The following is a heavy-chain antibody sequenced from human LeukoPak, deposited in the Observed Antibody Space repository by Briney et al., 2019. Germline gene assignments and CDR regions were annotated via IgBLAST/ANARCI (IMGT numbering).Heavy chain of an antibody. V-gene: IGHV3-7*03. D-gene: IGHD2-2*01. CDR1: GFVFSDAW. J-gene: IGHJ4*02. CDR2: IKQDESEK. CDR3: TRDRPAAKGDY. Sequence: GGSLRLSCAVSGFVFSDAWMSWVRQAPGKGLEWVANIKQDESEKYYVDSVKGRFTISRDNAKNSLYLQMNSLRAEDTAVYYCTRDRPAAKGDYWGQGTLVTVSS.